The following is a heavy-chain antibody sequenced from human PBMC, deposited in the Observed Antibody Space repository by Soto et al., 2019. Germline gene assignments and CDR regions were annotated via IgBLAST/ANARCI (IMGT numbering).Heavy chain of an antibody. Sequence: QVQLVQSGAEVKKPGASVKVSCKASGYTFTSYYMHWVRQAPGQGLEWMGIINPSGGSTSYAQKFQGRVTMTRDTSTSTVYMELSSLRSEDTAVYYCARERKVPAAILNDAFDIWGQGTMVTVSS. V-gene: IGHV1-46*01. CDR3: ARERKVPAAILNDAFDI. CDR2: INPSGGST. D-gene: IGHD2-2*01. CDR1: GYTFTSYY. J-gene: IGHJ3*02.